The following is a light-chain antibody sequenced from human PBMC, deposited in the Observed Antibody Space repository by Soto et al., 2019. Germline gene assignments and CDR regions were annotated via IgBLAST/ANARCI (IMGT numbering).Light chain of an antibody. Sequence: VVTQSPAALSVSQGESATLSCRASQRVGSNLAWYQYKPGQAPRLLTSRASIRATGVPARFSGSGSGPAFTLTIPRLQSEDFAIYYCPQSDNWPLITFGQRTRLAIK. CDR3: PQSDNWPLIT. CDR2: RAS. CDR1: QRVGSN. J-gene: IGKJ5*01. V-gene: IGKV3-15*01.